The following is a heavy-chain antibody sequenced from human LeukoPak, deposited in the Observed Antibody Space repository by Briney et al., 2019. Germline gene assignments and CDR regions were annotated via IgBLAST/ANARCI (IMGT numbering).Heavy chain of an antibody. J-gene: IGHJ4*02. D-gene: IGHD4-11*01. V-gene: IGHV3-30*02. CDR3: AKDPHDYSNGGLGYFDY. CDR2: IRYDGSNK. Sequence: GGSLRLSCAASGFTFSSYGMHWVRQAPGKGLEWVAFIRYDGSNKYYADSVKGRFTISRDNSKNTLYLQMNSLRAEDTAVYYCAKDPHDYSNGGLGYFDYWGQGTLVTVSS. CDR1: GFTFSSYG.